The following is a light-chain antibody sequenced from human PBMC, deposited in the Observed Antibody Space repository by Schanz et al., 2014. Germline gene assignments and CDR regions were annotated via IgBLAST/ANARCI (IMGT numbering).Light chain of an antibody. CDR3: SSYTSSSRYV. J-gene: IGLJ1*01. CDR2: NVN. Sequence: QSALTQPRSVSGSPGQSVTISCTGTNSDVGGYDYVSWYQQHPGKAPKLLIYNVNERPSGVPDRFSGSKSGNTASLTISGLQAEDEADYYCSSYTSSSRYVFGTGTKLTVL. V-gene: IGLV2-11*01. CDR1: NSDVGGYDY.